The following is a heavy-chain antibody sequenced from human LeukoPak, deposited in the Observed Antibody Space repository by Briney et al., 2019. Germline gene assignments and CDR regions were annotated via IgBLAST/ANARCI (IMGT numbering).Heavy chain of an antibody. CDR1: GFSLSTSGVG. CDR3: AHSSRSPAGWNFDY. Sequence: ESGPTLVKPTQTLPLTCTFSGFSLSTSGVGVGWIRLPPGKALEWLALIYWNDDKRYSPSLKSRLTITKDTSKNQVVLTMTNMDPVDTATYYCAHSSRSPAGWNFDYWGQGTLVTVSS. D-gene: IGHD1-1*01. J-gene: IGHJ4*02. V-gene: IGHV2-5*01. CDR2: IYWNDDK.